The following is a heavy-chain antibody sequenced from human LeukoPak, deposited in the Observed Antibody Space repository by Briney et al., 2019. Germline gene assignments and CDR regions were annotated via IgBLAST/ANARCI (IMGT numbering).Heavy chain of an antibody. Sequence: PGRSLRLSCAASGFTFSSYAMHWVRQAPGKGLEWVAVISYDGSNKYYADSVKGRFTISRDNSKNTLYLQMNSLRAEDTAVYYCARDQGGMVSYWGQGTLVTVSS. D-gene: IGHD2-8*01. CDR1: GFTFSSYA. CDR2: ISYDGSNK. J-gene: IGHJ4*02. V-gene: IGHV3-30*04. CDR3: ARDQGGMVSY.